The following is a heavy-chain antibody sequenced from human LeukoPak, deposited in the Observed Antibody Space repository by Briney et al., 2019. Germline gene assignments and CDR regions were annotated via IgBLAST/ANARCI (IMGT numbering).Heavy chain of an antibody. CDR1: GSTFSSYG. CDR3: ARDFLPYYYGPFDY. V-gene: IGHV3-33*01. Sequence: PGGSLRLSCAASGSTFSSYGMHWVRQAPGKGLEWVAVIWYDGSNKYYADSVKGRFTISRDNSKNTLYLQMNSLRAEDTAVYYCARDFLPYYYGPFDYWGQGTLVTVSS. D-gene: IGHD3-10*01. J-gene: IGHJ4*02. CDR2: IWYDGSNK.